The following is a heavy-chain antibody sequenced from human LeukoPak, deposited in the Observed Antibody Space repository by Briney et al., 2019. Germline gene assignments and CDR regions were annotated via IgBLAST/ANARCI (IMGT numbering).Heavy chain of an antibody. CDR3: ERDPKHNVVVTDNDAFDI. D-gene: IGHD2-21*02. CDR2: ISYDGSNK. CDR1: GFTFSSYA. Sequence: GGSLRLSCAASGFTFSSYAMHWVRQAPGKGLEWVAVISYDGSNKYYADSVKGRFTISRDNSKNTLYLQMNSLRAEDTAVYYCERDPKHNVVVTDNDAFDIWGQGTMVTVSS. V-gene: IGHV3-30-3*01. J-gene: IGHJ3*02.